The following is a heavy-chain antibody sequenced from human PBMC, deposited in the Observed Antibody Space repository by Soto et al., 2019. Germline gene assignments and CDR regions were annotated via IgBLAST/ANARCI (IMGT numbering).Heavy chain of an antibody. V-gene: IGHV6-1*01. D-gene: IGHD2-15*01. CDR3: ARALGYCSGGSCYSLAFDP. CDR1: GDSVSSNSAA. Sequence: TCAISGDSVSSNSAAWDWIRQSPSRGLEWLGRTYYRSKWYSDYSVSVKSRITINPDTSKNQFSLQLNSVTPEDTAVYYCARALGYCSGGSCYSLAFDPWGQGTLVTVSS. J-gene: IGHJ5*02. CDR2: TYYRSKWYS.